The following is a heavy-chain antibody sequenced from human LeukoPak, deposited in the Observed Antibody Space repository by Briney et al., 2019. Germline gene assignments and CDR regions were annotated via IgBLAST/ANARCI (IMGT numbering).Heavy chain of an antibody. D-gene: IGHD6-19*01. J-gene: IGHJ4*02. Sequence: GGSLRLSCAASGFTFSSYSMKWVRQATGKGLEWVSSISSSSSYIYYADSVKGRFTISRDNAKNSLYLQMNSLRAEDTAVYYCARGRNGWSLYYFDYWGQGTLVTVSS. CDR1: GFTFSSYS. CDR3: ARGRNGWSLYYFDY. V-gene: IGHV3-21*01. CDR2: ISSSSSYI.